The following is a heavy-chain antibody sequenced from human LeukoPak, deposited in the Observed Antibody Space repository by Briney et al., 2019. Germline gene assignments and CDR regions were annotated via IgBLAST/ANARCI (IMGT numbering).Heavy chain of an antibody. CDR3: AADGVYDSAIGAFDI. V-gene: IGHV1-58*01. Sequence: ASVKVSCKASGFTFTSSAVQWVRQARGQRLEWIGWIVVGSGNTNYAQKFQERVTITRDMSTSTAYMELSSLRSEDTAVYYCAADGVYDSAIGAFDIWGQGTMVTVSS. D-gene: IGHD5/OR15-5a*01. CDR2: IVVGSGNT. J-gene: IGHJ3*02. CDR1: GFTFTSSA.